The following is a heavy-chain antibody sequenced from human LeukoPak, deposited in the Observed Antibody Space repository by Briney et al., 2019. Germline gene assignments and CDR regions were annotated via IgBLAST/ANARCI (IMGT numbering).Heavy chain of an antibody. CDR3: ARDTEQQPGVIDY. Sequence: SETLSLTCTVSGGSISSYYWSWIRQPPGKGLEWIGYIYYSGSTNYNPSLKSRVTISVDTSKNQFSLKLSSVTAADTAVYYCARDTEQQPGVIDYWGQGTLVTVSS. CDR1: GGSISSYY. D-gene: IGHD6-13*01. V-gene: IGHV4-59*01. CDR2: IYYSGST. J-gene: IGHJ4*02.